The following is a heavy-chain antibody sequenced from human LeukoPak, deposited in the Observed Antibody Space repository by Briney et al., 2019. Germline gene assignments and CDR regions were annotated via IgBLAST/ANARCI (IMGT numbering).Heavy chain of an antibody. CDR1: GGSISGYY. CDR2: LFYGGTT. CDR3: ARGRYYYDSSGYYYDNWFDP. J-gene: IGHJ5*02. Sequence: PSETLSLTCTVAGGSISGYYWSWIRQPPGKGLEYIGFLFYGGTTKYSPSLKSRATISVDTSKNQFSPTLTSVTAADTALYYCARGRYYYDSSGYYYDNWFDPWGQGTLVTVSS. V-gene: IGHV4-59*01. D-gene: IGHD3-22*01.